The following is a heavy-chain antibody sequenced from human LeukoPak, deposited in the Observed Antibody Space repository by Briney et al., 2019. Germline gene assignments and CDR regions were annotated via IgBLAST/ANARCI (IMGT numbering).Heavy chain of an antibody. D-gene: IGHD6-13*01. V-gene: IGHV1-69*01. CDR3: ARDRLIAAAGPRSWYFDL. CDR2: IIPIFGTA. Sequence: GASVKFSSKASGGTFSSYAISWVRQAPGQGLEWMGGIIPIFGTANYAQKFRGRVTITADESTSTAYMELSSLRSEDTAVYYCARDRLIAAAGPRSWYFDLWGRGTLVTVSS. J-gene: IGHJ2*01. CDR1: GGTFSSYA.